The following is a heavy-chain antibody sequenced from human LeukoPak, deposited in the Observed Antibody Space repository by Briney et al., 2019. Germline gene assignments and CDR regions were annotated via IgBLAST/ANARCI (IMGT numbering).Heavy chain of an antibody. Sequence: SETLSLTCTVSGGSISSYYWSWIRQPPGKGLEWIGYIYYSGSTNYNPSLKSRVSISLDTSKNQLSLKLRSVTAADTAVYYCARDDPTFDSSGYAGDDAFDIWGHGTMVIVSS. CDR1: GGSISSYY. CDR2: IYYSGST. CDR3: ARDDPTFDSSGYAGDDAFDI. J-gene: IGHJ3*02. V-gene: IGHV4-59*01. D-gene: IGHD3-22*01.